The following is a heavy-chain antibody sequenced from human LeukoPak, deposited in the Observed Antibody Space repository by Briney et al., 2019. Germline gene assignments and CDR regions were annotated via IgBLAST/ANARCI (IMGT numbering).Heavy chain of an antibody. J-gene: IGHJ4*02. CDR3: AGVAMYSSSWNLDY. CDR2: IIPIFGTA. D-gene: IGHD6-13*01. CDR1: GGTFSSYA. V-gene: IGHV1-69*13. Sequence: SVKVSCKASGGTFSSYAISWVRQAPGQGLEWMGGIIPIFGTANYTQKFQGRVTITADESTSTAYMELSSLRSEDTAVYYCAGVAMYSSSWNLDYWGQGTLVTISS.